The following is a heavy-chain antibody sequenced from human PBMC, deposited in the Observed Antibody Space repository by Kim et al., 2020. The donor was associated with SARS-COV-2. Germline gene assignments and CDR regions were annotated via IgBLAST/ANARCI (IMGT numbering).Heavy chain of an antibody. CDR1: GGSFSGYY. V-gene: IGHV4-34*01. Sequence: SETLSLTCAVYGGSFSGYYWSWIRQPPGKGLEWIGEINHSGSTNYNPSLKSRVTISVDTSKNQFSLKLSSVTAADTAVYYCARLLLPGDSSGYHFDYWG. CDR3: ARLLLPGDSSGYHFDY. J-gene: IGHJ4*01. D-gene: IGHD3-22*01. CDR2: INHSGST.